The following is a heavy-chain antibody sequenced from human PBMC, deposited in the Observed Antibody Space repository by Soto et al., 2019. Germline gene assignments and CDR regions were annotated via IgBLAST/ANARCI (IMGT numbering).Heavy chain of an antibody. V-gene: IGHV1-18*04. CDR1: GYTFTSYG. J-gene: IGHJ5*02. Sequence: ASVKVSCKASGYTFTSYGISWVRQAPGQGLEWMGWISAYNGNTNYAQKLQGRVTMTTDTSTSTAYMELRSLRSDDTAVYYCARVSAAAGTGWFDPWRQGTLVTVSS. CDR2: ISAYNGNT. CDR3: ARVSAAAGTGWFDP. D-gene: IGHD6-13*01.